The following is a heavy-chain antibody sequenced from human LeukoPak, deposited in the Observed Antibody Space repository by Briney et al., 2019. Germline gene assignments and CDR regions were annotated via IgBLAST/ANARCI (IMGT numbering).Heavy chain of an antibody. CDR3: ARGPGGRSGYPLEDYYYYYYMDV. D-gene: IGHD3-22*01. CDR2: IYGGGTT. V-gene: IGHV3-53*01. J-gene: IGHJ6*03. Sequence: GGSLRLSCAVSGFTVSGNYMSWVRQAPGKGLEWVSLIYGGGTTYYADSVKGRFTISRDNSKNTLYLQMNSLRAEDTAVYYCARGPGGRSGYPLEDYYYYYYMDVWGKGTTVSVSS. CDR1: GFTVSGNY.